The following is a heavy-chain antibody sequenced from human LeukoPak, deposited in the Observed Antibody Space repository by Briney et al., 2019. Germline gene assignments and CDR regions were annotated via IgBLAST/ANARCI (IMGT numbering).Heavy chain of an antibody. CDR1: GPSISSSY. V-gene: IGHV4-4*07. J-gene: IGHJ6*03. CDR2: IYTIGST. CDR3: ARATRGSGWLNYYYYYMDV. Sequence: PSQTLSLTCTVSGPSISSSYWSSIRQPAGKGLEWIGRIYTIGSTNYNPSLKRRVTMSVDTSKNQFSLKLSSVTAADTAVYYCARATRGSGWLNYYYYYMDVWGKGTTVTISS. D-gene: IGHD6-19*01.